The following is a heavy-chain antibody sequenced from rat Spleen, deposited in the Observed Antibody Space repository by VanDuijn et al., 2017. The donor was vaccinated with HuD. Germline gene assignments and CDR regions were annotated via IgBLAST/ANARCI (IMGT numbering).Heavy chain of an antibody. D-gene: IGHD1-7*01. CDR1: GFTFNNYG. Sequence: EVQLVKSGGGLVQPGRSLKLSCAASGFTFNNYGMAWVRQAPTKGLEWVAAISTGGGNTYYRDSVKGRFTISRDNAKDTLYLQMDSLRSEDTATYYCSRRAYFGCLDYWGQGVMVTVSS. V-gene: IGHV5S13*01. J-gene: IGHJ2*01. CDR2: ISTGGGNT. CDR3: SRRAYFGCLDY.